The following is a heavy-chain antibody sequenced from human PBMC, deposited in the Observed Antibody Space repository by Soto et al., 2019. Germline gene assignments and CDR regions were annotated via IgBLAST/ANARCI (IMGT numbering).Heavy chain of an antibody. D-gene: IGHD2-15*01. CDR2: IYYSGST. CDR1: GGSVGSGSYY. Sequence: SETLSLTCTVSGGSVGSGSYYWSWIRQPPGKGLEWIGYIYYSGSTNYNPSLKSRVTISVDTSKNQFSLKLSSVTAADTAVYYCARAVVTNYYYGMDVWGQGTTVTVSS. J-gene: IGHJ6*02. CDR3: ARAVVTNYYYGMDV. V-gene: IGHV4-61*01.